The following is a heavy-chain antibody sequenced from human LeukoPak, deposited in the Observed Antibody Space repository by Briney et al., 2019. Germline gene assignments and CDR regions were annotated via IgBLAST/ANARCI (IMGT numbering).Heavy chain of an antibody. CDR2: IDYSGST. Sequence: KSSETLSLTCTVSGGTISSYYWSWLRQPPGKGLEWIAYIDYSGSTNYNPSLKSRVTISVDASKNQFSLKRSSVTAADTAVYYCARSGGGRLGTRLACGSQNPWKYYFDYWGQGTLVTVSS. V-gene: IGHV4-59*12. D-gene: IGHD2-21*01. CDR1: GGTISSYY. CDR3: ARSGGGRLGTRLACGSQNPWKYYFDY. J-gene: IGHJ4*02.